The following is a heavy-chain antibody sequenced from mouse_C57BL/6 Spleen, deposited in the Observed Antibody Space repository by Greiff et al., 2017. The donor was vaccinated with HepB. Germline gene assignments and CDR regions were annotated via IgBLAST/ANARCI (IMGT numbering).Heavy chain of an antibody. CDR3: ARSPNWDEGFAY. CDR1: GYTFTSYW. D-gene: IGHD4-1*01. CDR2: IHPNSGST. Sequence: QVHVKQPGAELVKPGASVKLSCKASGYTFTSYWMHWVKQRPGQGLEWIGMIHPNSGSTNYNEKFKSKATLTVDKSSSTAYMQLSSLTSEDSAVYYCARSPNWDEGFAYWGQGTLVTVSA. V-gene: IGHV1-64*01. J-gene: IGHJ3*01.